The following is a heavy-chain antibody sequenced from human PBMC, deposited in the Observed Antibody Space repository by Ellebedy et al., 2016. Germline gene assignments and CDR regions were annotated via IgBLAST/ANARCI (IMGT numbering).Heavy chain of an antibody. Sequence: ASVKVSXXASGYTFTSYDINWVRQATGQGLEWMGWMNPNSSNTGYAQKFQGRVTMTRNTSISTAYMELSRLRSDDTAVYYCVRGLPAAIRRTIQNWFDPWGQGTLVTVSS. CDR2: MNPNSSNT. D-gene: IGHD2-2*02. CDR1: GYTFTSYD. J-gene: IGHJ5*02. CDR3: VRGLPAAIRRTIQNWFDP. V-gene: IGHV1-8*01.